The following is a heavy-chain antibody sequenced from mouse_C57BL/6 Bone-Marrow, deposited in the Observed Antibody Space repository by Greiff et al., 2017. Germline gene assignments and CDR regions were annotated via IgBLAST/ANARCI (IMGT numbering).Heavy chain of an antibody. V-gene: IGHV1-54*01. D-gene: IGHD6-5*01. CDR3: ARRGGSYDWYFDV. Sequence: VKLQQSGAELVRPGTSVKVSCKASGYAFTNYLIEWVKQRPGQGLEWIGVINPGSGGTNYNEKFKGKATLTADKSSSTAYMQLSSLTSEDSAVYFCARRGGSYDWYFDVWGTGTTVTVSS. CDR1: GYAFTNYL. J-gene: IGHJ1*03. CDR2: INPGSGGT.